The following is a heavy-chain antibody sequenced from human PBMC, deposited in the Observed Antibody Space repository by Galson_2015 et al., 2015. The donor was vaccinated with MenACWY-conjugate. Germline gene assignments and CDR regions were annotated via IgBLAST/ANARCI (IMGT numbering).Heavy chain of an antibody. D-gene: IGHD1-26*01. CDR2: ITSNGGST. CDR1: GFTFSSYA. CDR3: AGGVGEVGVTGGLAV. J-gene: IGHJ4*02. V-gene: IGHV3-23*01. Sequence: SLRLSCAASGFTFSSYAMSWVRQAPGKGLEWVSLITSNGGSTYYADSVKGRFTISRDNSMNTLFLQMNSLRAEDTAVYYCAGGVGEVGVTGGLAVWGRGTLVTVSS.